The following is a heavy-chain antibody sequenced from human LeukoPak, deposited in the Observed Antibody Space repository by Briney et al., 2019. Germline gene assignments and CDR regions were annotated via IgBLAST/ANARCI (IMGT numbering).Heavy chain of an antibody. J-gene: IGHJ4*02. CDR1: GGSIRSTTHY. Sequence: SETLSLTCSVSGGSIRSTTHYWSWIRQPPGKGLEWIGSIHFSGSTNYNPSLRSRVTISVDTSKNQLSLKLSSVAAADTAVYYCARDLGGIYFDYWGQGTLVTVSS. CDR3: ARDLGGIYFDY. V-gene: IGHV4-61*01. D-gene: IGHD1-26*01. CDR2: IHFSGST.